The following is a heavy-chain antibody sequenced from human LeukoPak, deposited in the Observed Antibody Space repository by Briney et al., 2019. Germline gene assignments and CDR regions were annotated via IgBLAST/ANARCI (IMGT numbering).Heavy chain of an antibody. J-gene: IGHJ4*02. CDR2: IIPIFGTA. CDR1: GGTFSSYA. D-gene: IGHD2-15*01. V-gene: IGHV1-69*05. CDR3: ARDHARYCSGGSCPFHFDY. Sequence: SVKVSCKASGGTFSSYAISWVRQAPGQGLEWMGGIIPIFGTANYAQKLQGRVTMTTDTSTSTAYMELRSLRSDDTAVYYCARDHARYCSGGSCPFHFDYWGQGTLVTVSS.